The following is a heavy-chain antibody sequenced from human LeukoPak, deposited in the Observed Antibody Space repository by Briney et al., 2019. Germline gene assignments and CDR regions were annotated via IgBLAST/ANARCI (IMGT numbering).Heavy chain of an antibody. CDR1: GGSISSGSYY. D-gene: IGHD3-3*02. CDR3: ARDESPLLAGGAFDI. J-gene: IGHJ3*02. V-gene: IGHV4-31*03. CDR2: IYYSGST. Sequence: SQTLSLTCTVSGGSISSGSYYWSWIRQHPGKGLEWVGYIYYSGSTYYNPSLKSRVTMSVDRSKNQFSPKLNSVTAADTAVYYCARDESPLLAGGAFDIWGQGTVVTVSS.